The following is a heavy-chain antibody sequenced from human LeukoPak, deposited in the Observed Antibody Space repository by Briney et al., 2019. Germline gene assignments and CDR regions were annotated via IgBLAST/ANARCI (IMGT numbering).Heavy chain of an antibody. CDR3: ARDFYCSGGSCYDYYYYGMDV. CDR1: GFTFSSYG. D-gene: IGHD2-15*01. CDR2: IWYDGSNK. Sequence: GGSLRLSCAASGFTFSSYGMHWVRQAPGKGLEWVAVIWYDGSNKYYADSVKGRFTIPRDNSKNTLYLQMNSLRAEDTAVYYCARDFYCSGGSCYDYYYYGMDVWGQGTTVTVSS. J-gene: IGHJ6*02. V-gene: IGHV3-33*01.